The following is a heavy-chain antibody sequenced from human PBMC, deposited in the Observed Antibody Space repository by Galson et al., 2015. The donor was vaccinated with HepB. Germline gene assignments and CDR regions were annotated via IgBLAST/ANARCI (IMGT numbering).Heavy chain of an antibody. D-gene: IGHD3-10*01. J-gene: IGHJ3*02. CDR3: AKGFYITSSAAFDM. CDR2: ISYDGSNK. CDR1: GFTFSSYA. V-gene: IGHV3-30-3*01. Sequence: SLRLSCAASGFTFSSYAMHWVRQAPGKGLEWVAVISYDGSNKYYADSVKGRFTISRDNSKNTLFLQMNSLRAEDTAVYYCAKGFYITSSAAFDMWGQGTTVTVSS.